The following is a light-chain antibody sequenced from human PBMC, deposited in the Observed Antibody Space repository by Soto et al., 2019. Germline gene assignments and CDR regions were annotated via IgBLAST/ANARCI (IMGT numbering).Light chain of an antibody. CDR1: QSVLYSSNNKNY. V-gene: IGKV4-1*01. CDR2: WAS. CDR3: QQYYSTPPYT. Sequence: DIVMTQSPDSLAVSLGERATINCKSSQSVLYSSNNKNYLAWYQQKPGQPPKLLMYWASTRESGVPDRFSGSGSGTDFTLTISSLQAEDVEVYYCQQYYSTPPYTFGQGTKMEIK. J-gene: IGKJ2*01.